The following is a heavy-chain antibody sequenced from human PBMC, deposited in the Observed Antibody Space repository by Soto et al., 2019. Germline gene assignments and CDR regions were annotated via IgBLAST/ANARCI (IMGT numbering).Heavy chain of an antibody. D-gene: IGHD3-3*01. J-gene: IGHJ6*01. V-gene: IGHV3-30-3*01. CDR1: GFTFSSYA. CDR3: ARDRYDFWSANPSGMDV. Sequence: VQLVESGGGVVQPGRSLRLSCAASGFTFSSYAMHWVRQAPGKGLEWVAVISYDGSNKYYADSVKGRFTISRDNSKNTLYLQMNSLRAEDTAVYYCARDRYDFWSANPSGMDVW. CDR2: ISYDGSNK.